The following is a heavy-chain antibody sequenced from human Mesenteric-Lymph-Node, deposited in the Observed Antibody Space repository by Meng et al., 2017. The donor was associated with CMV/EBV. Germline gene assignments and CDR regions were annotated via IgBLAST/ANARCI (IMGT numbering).Heavy chain of an antibody. D-gene: IGHD1-1*01. CDR3: SRASGATGTTTPFDY. J-gene: IGHJ4*02. V-gene: IGHV3-23*01. CDR2: ISRTGGNT. CDR1: GFTFSSYA. Sequence: GESLKISCAASGFTFSSYAMSWVRQAPGKGLEWVAGISRTGGNTYYADSVQGRFTVSRDNSKNTLYLQLDSLKTEDTAVYYCSRASGATGTTTPFDYWGQGTLVTVSS.